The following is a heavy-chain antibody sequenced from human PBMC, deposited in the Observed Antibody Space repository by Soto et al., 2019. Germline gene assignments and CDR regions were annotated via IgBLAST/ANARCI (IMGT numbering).Heavy chain of an antibody. CDR2: IITIFGIA. CDR1: GGTFSRYS. Sequence: QVQLVQSGAEVKKPGSSVKVSCKASGGTFSRYSITWVRQAPGHGLEWIGRIITIFGIASYAQKFQGRVTITADESTSTAYMELSSLRSDDTAVYYCAREDRDRETGLVPAAIDGMDVWGQGTTVTVSS. J-gene: IGHJ6*02. V-gene: IGHV1-69*08. D-gene: IGHD2-2*01. CDR3: AREDRDRETGLVPAAIDGMDV.